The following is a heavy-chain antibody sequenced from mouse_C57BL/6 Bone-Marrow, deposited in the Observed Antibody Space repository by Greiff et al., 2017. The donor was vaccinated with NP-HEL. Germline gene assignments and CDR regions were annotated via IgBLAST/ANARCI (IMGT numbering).Heavy chain of an antibody. J-gene: IGHJ4*01. CDR1: GYAFSSYW. V-gene: IGHV1-80*01. Sequence: VHLVESGAELVKPGASVKISCKASGYAFSSYWMNWVKERPGKGLEWIGQIYPGDGDTKYNGKFKGKATLTADKSSSTAYMQVSSLTSEDSAVDFCARGDYGSSRFGYAMDYWGQGTSVTVSS. D-gene: IGHD1-1*01. CDR3: ARGDYGSSRFGYAMDY. CDR2: IYPGDGDT.